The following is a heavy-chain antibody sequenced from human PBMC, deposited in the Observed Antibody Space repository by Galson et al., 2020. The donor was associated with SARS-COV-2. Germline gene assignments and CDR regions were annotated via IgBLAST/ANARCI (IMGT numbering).Heavy chain of an antibody. CDR1: DFSFATYT. CDR3: AKDRCYYSVIDGFDF. D-gene: IGHD3-22*01. V-gene: IGHV3-23*01. Sequence: GGSLRLSCAASDFSFATYTMSWVRQAPGKGLEWVSAIGPSGGTTHYADSVKGRFTISRDNSKNTLYLQMNGLRDADTALYYCAKDRCYYSVIDGFDFWGQETMVTGSS. CDR2: IGPSGGTT. J-gene: IGHJ3*01.